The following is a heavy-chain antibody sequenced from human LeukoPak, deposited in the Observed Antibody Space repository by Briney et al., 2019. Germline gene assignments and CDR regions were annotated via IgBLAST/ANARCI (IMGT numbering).Heavy chain of an antibody. CDR3: ARVRVGYYYDSSGYSPLYNWFDP. J-gene: IGHJ5*02. V-gene: IGHV4-59*12. CDR2: IYYSGST. CDR1: GGSISNYY. D-gene: IGHD3-22*01. Sequence: SETLSLTCTVSGGSISNYYWSWIRQPPGKGLEWIGYIYYSGSTYYNPSLKSRVTISVDTSKNQFSLKLSSVTAADTAVYYCARVRVGYYYDSSGYSPLYNWFDPWGQGTLVTVSS.